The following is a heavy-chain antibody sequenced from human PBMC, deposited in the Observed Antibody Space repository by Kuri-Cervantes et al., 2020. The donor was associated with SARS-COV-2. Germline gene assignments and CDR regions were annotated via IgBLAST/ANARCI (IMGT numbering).Heavy chain of an antibody. V-gene: IGHV1-18*01. D-gene: IGHD3-22*01. CDR1: GYTFTSYG. CDR3: ARMETENAGHLGGIVSRRLDP. Sequence: ASVKVSCKASGYTFTSYGINWVRQAPGQGLEWMGWISAYNDDTHIAQKVQGRIIMTTDTSTSIAYMQLRSLRSDDTAIYYCARMETENAGHLGGIVSRRLDPWGQGTLVTVSS. J-gene: IGHJ5*02. CDR2: ISAYNDDT.